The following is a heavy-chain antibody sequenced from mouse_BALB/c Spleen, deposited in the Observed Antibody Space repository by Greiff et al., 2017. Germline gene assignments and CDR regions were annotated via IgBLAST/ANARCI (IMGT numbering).Heavy chain of an antibody. J-gene: IGHJ4*01. Sequence: QVQLQQSGAELAKPGASVKMSCKASGYTFTSFWLHRVKQRPGQGLEWIGYFNPSTGYTEYNQKFKDKATLTADKSSSTAYMQLGSLTSEHSAVYYCAREYSNYYYCTMDCWARGTSVTVAS. CDR2: FNPSTGYT. V-gene: IGHV1-7*01. D-gene: IGHD2-5*01. CDR1: GYTFTSFW. CDR3: AREYSNYYYCTMDC.